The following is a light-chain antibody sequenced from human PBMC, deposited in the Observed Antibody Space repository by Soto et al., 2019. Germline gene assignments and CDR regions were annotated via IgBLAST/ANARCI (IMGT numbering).Light chain of an antibody. V-gene: IGLV2-23*02. CDR2: EVS. J-gene: IGLJ1*01. CDR1: SSDVGSYNL. CDR3: CSYAGSSTYYV. Sequence: QSALTQPASVSGSPGQSITISCTGTSSDVGSYNLVSWYQQRPGKAPKVMIYEVSKRPSGVSNRFSGSKSGNTASLTISGLQAEDEADYYCCSYAGSSTYYVFGTGTKRTVL.